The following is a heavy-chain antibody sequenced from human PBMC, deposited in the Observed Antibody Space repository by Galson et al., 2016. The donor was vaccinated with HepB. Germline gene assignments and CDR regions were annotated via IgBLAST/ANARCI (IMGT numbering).Heavy chain of an antibody. CDR3: ARLYPFDF. V-gene: IGHV4-39*01. CDR1: GGSISTSNYY. J-gene: IGHJ4*02. CDR2: LYYNGNT. D-gene: IGHD2-2*01. Sequence: SETLSLTCTVSGGSISTSNYYWSWIRQSLGKGLEWIGSLYYNGNTYYNSSLKSRVTISVGTSDTQFSLKMTSMTASDTAVYYCARLYPFDFWGQGALVIVSS.